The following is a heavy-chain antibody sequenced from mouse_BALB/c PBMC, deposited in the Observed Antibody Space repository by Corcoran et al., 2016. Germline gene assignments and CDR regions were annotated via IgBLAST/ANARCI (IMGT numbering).Heavy chain of an antibody. J-gene: IGHJ2*01. Sequence: QIQLVQSGPELKKPGETVKISCKASGYTFTNYGMNWVKQAPGKGLKWMGWINTYTGEPTYADDFKGRFAFSLETSASTAYLQINNLKNEDTATYFCARRRRYDHFDYWGQGTTLTVSS. D-gene: IGHD2-14*01. V-gene: IGHV9-3-1*01. CDR2: INTYTGEP. CDR1: GYTFTNYG. CDR3: ARRRRYDHFDY.